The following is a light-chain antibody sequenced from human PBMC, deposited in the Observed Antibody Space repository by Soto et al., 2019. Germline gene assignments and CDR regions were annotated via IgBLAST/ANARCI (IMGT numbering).Light chain of an antibody. CDR2: DVS. V-gene: IGKV3-11*01. J-gene: IGKJ4*01. CDR3: QQRSNWPPPLT. Sequence: EIVLTQSPATLSLSPGERATLSCRASQSVSSYLAWYQQKPGQAPRLLIYDVSNRATGIPARFSGSGSGTDFTLTISSLEPEDFAVYYCQQRSNWPPPLTFGGGTKVEIK. CDR1: QSVSSY.